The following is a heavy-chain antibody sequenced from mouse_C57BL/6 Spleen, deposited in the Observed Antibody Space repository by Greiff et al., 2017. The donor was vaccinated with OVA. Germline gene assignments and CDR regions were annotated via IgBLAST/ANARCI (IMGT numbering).Heavy chain of an antibody. CDR1: GFTFSSYT. Sequence: EVHLVESGGGLVKPGGSLTLSCAASGFTFSSYTMSWVRQTPEKRLEWVATISGGGGTTYYPDSVKGRFTISRDNAKNTLYLQMSSLRSEDTALYYCARAFITTVVATDWYFDVWGTGTTVTVSS. V-gene: IGHV5-9*01. CDR2: ISGGGGTT. D-gene: IGHD1-1*01. J-gene: IGHJ1*03. CDR3: ARAFITTVVATDWYFDV.